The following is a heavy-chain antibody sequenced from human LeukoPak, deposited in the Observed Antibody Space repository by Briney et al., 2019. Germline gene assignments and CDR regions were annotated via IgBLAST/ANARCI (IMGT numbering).Heavy chain of an antibody. CDR3: ASVKQWLVHDAFDI. D-gene: IGHD6-19*01. V-gene: IGHV3-48*01. J-gene: IGHJ3*02. Sequence: GGSPRLSCAASGFTFSSYSMNWVRQAPGKGLEWVSYISSSSSTIYYADSVKGRFTISRDNAKNSLYLQMNSLRAEDTAVYYCASVKQWLVHDAFDIWGQGTMVTVSS. CDR2: ISSSSSTI. CDR1: GFTFSSYS.